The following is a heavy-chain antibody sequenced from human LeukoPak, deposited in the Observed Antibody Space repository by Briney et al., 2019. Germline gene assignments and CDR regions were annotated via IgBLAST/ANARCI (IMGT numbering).Heavy chain of an antibody. CDR2: ISYDGSTK. CDR3: ANYGDDDYFDY. V-gene: IGHV3-30*18. CDR1: GFTFSSYG. Sequence: GRPLRLSCAASGFTFSSYGMHWVRQAPGKGLEWVAVISYDGSTKYYADSVKGRFTISRDNSKNTLYLQMNSLRAEDTAVYYCANYGDDDYFDYWGQGTLVTVSS. J-gene: IGHJ4*02. D-gene: IGHD4-17*01.